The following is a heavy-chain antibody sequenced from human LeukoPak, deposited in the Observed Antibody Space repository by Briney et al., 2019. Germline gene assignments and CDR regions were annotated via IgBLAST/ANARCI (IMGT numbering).Heavy chain of an antibody. D-gene: IGHD4-17*01. CDR2: ISPILGRA. CDR1: GGTFSSYA. Sequence: SVKVSCKASGGTFSSYAISWVRQAPGQGLEWMGRISPILGRANYAQKFQGRVTITADKSTTTVYMELSSLRCEDTAVYYCARVLTTVTPDAFDIWGQGTMVTVSS. CDR3: ARVLTTVTPDAFDI. J-gene: IGHJ3*02. V-gene: IGHV1-69*04.